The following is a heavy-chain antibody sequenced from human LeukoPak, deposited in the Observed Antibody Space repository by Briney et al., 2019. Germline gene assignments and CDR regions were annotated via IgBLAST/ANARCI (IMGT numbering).Heavy chain of an antibody. V-gene: IGHV1-46*01. CDR1: GYTFTSYY. CDR3: ARDRTVDTAMVTWDY. CDR2: INPSGGST. D-gene: IGHD5-18*01. Sequence: GASVKVSCKASGYTFTSYYMHWVRRAPGQGREWMGIINPSGGSTSYAQKFQGRVTMTRDTSTSTVYMELSSLRSEDTAVYYCARDRTVDTAMVTWDYWGQGTQVTVSS. J-gene: IGHJ4*02.